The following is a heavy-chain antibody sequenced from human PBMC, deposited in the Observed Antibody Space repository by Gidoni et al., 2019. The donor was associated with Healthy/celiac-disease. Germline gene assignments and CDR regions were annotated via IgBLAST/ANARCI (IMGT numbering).Heavy chain of an antibody. J-gene: IGHJ4*02. CDR1: GGPISSSSYY. CDR3: AEGRSSSWFYY. V-gene: IGHV4-39*01. D-gene: IGHD6-13*01. Sequence: QLQLQESGPGMVKPSETLSVTCTVSGGPISSSSYYWGWIRQPPGKGLEWIGSIYYSGSTYYNPSLKSRVTISVDTSKNQFSLKLSSVTAADTAVYYCAEGRSSSWFYYWGQGTLVTVSS. CDR2: IYYSGST.